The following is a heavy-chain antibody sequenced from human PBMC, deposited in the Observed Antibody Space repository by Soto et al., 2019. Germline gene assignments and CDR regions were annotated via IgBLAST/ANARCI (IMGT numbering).Heavy chain of an antibody. CDR3: ARVVRYFDTPYGMDV. D-gene: IGHD3-9*01. V-gene: IGHV3-23*01. CDR1: GFTFSSYA. J-gene: IGHJ6*02. CDR2: TSGSGGST. Sequence: GGSLRLSCPASGFTFSSYAMTWVRQAPGKGLEWVSGTSGSGGSTFYADSVKGRFTMSRDNSKNTLFLQMNSLRAEDTAEYYCARVVRYFDTPYGMDVWGQGTTVTVSS.